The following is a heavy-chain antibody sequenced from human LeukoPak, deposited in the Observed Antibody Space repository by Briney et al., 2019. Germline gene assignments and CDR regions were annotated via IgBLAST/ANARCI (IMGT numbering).Heavy chain of an antibody. CDR1: GFTFSSYS. Sequence: AGGSLRLSCAASGFTFSSYSMNWVRQAPGKGLEWVSSISSSSSYIYYADSVKGRFTISRDDSKNTFYLQMNSLRVEDTAMYYCAKDGSGYFYTFDYWGQGTLVTASS. J-gene: IGHJ4*02. CDR3: AKDGSGYFYTFDY. CDR2: ISSSSSYI. D-gene: IGHD3-22*01. V-gene: IGHV3-21*04.